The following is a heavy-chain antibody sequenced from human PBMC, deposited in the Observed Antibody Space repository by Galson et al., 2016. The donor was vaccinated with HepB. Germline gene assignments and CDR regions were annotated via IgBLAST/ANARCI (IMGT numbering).Heavy chain of an antibody. D-gene: IGHD3-22*01. CDR1: GGPFSGYH. J-gene: IGHJ4*02. CDR2: IDHSVSA. Sequence: SETLSLTCGVYGGPFSGYHWSWIRQSPGKGREWIGEIDHSVSANSNPSFESRVTITVDTSNNQFSLKLSSVTAADTAVYYCARGLSNFYYDSSGYYYAYWGQGTLVTVSS. CDR3: ARGLSNFYYDSSGYYYAY. V-gene: IGHV4-34*01.